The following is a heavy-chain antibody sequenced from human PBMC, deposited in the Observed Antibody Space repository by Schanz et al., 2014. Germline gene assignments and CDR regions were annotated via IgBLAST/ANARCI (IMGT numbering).Heavy chain of an antibody. J-gene: IGHJ4*02. V-gene: IGHV3-21*01. CDR1: GFSLSSYN. CDR3: ARDYAGFDC. Sequence: VQLVESGGGLVKPGESLRLSCAASGFSLSSYNMNWVRQAPGKGLEWASSISSSSSYIYYADSMKGRFTISRDNAKNSLYLQMNSLRAEDTAVYYCARDYAGFDCWGQGTLVTVSS. D-gene: IGHD3-16*01. CDR2: ISSSSSYI.